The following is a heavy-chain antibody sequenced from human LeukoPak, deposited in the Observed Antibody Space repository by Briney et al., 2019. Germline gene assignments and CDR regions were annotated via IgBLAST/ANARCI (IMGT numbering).Heavy chain of an antibody. CDR2: IYHSGST. Sequence: SETQSLTCTLSGGSISTYYWSWIRPPPGKGLEWIGYIYHSGSTNYNPSLKSRVTISVDTSKNQFSLKLSSVTAADTAVYYCARGGGYASPIGYWGQGALVTVSS. J-gene: IGHJ4*02. CDR1: GGSISTYY. D-gene: IGHD5-12*01. V-gene: IGHV4-59*01. CDR3: ARGGGYASPIGY.